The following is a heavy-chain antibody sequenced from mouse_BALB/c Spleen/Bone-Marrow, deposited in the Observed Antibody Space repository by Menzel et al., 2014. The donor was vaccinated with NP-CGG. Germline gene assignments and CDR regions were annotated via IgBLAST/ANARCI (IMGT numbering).Heavy chain of an antibody. CDR2: ISSGGGST. CDR1: GFAFSSYD. J-gene: IGHJ3*01. CDR3: ARQILRGFAC. V-gene: IGHV5-12-1*01. D-gene: IGHD1-1*01. Sequence: EVQRVESGGGLVKPGGSLKLSCAASGFAFSSYDMSWVRQTPEKRLEWVAYISSGGGSTYYSDTVKGRFTISRDNAKNTLYLQMSSLKSEDTAMYYCARQILRGFACWGQGTLVTVSA.